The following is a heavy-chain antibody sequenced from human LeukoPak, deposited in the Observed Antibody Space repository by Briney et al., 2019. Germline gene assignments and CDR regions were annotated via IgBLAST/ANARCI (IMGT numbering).Heavy chain of an antibody. D-gene: IGHD3-22*01. V-gene: IGHV3-23*01. J-gene: IGHJ4*02. Sequence: GGSLRLSCAASGFTFSSYSMSWVRQAPGKGLEWVSAISGSGGSTYYADSVKGRFTISRDNSKNTLYLQMNSLRAEDTAVYYCAKEKYYYDSSGYYPGGPFDYWGQGTLVTVSS. CDR1: GFTFSSYS. CDR3: AKEKYYYDSSGYYPGGPFDY. CDR2: ISGSGGST.